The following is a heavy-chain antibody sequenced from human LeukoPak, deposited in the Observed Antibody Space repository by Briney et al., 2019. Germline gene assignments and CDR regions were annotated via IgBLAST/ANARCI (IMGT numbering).Heavy chain of an antibody. V-gene: IGHV4-30-2*01. J-gene: IGHJ4*02. CDR3: ARGLFYGDYGPYFDY. CDR1: GSSISSGGYS. D-gene: IGHD4-17*01. CDR2: IYHSGST. Sequence: SETLSLTCAVSGSSISSGGYSWSWIRQPPGKGLEWIGYIYHSGSTYYNPSLKSRVTISVDRSKNQFSLKLSSVTAADTAVYYCARGLFYGDYGPYFDYWGQGTLVTVSS.